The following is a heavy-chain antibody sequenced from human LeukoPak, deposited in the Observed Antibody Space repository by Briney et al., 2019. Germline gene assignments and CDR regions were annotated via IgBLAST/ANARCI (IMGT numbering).Heavy chain of an antibody. D-gene: IGHD5-18*01. V-gene: IGHV4-61*02. CDR1: GGSISSGNYY. J-gene: IGHJ4*02. CDR3: ARGVRGYTSGYATDYYFDY. CDR2: IYTSGST. Sequence: SQTLSLTCTVSGGSISSGNYYWSWIRQPAGKGLECIGRIYTSGSTYYSPSLMSRVSISVDTSKNQFSLKLTSVTAADTAVYYCARGVRGYTSGYATDYYFDYWGQGTLVTVSS.